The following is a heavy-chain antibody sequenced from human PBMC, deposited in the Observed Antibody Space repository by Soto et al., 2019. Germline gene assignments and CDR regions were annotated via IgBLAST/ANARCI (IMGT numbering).Heavy chain of an antibody. D-gene: IGHD3-16*01. CDR1: GGIFTNNA. Sequence: QVQVVQSGAEVKKPGSSVKVSCKVSGGIFTNNAISWVRQAPGQGLEGLGGVIPLFDTAYYAQIFRGRLRISADGATTTAYMELSGLTSADTAVYFCATGGHNDGYNFYPGMDVWGQGTTVTVS. CDR3: ATGGHNDGYNFYPGMDV. J-gene: IGHJ6*02. CDR2: VIPLFDTA. V-gene: IGHV1-69*01.